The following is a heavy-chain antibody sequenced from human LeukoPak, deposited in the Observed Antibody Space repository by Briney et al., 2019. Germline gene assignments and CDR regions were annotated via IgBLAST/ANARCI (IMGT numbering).Heavy chain of an antibody. Sequence: SETLSLTCTVSGGSISSFYWIWIRQSPGKGLEWIGYISYSGSTNYNPSLKSRVTISVDTSKNHFSLKLSSVTAADTAVYYCARGSVRTGWFDPWGQGTLVTVSS. D-gene: IGHD1-14*01. J-gene: IGHJ5*02. CDR2: ISYSGST. V-gene: IGHV4-59*12. CDR3: ARGSVRTGWFDP. CDR1: GGSISSFY.